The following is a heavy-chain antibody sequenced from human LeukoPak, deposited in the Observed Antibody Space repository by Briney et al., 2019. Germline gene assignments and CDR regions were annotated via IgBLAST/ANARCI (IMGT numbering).Heavy chain of an antibody. CDR2: TYYRSKWYN. J-gene: IGHJ4*02. CDR1: GDSVSSNSAA. Sequence: SQTLSLTCAISGDSVSSNSAAWNWIRQSPSRGLEWLGRTYYRSKWYNDYAVSVKSRITINPDTSKNQFSLQLSSVTAADTALYYCARGFCSDEICQVFTHWGQGTLVTVSS. D-gene: IGHD3-3*01. CDR3: ARGFCSDEICQVFTH. V-gene: IGHV6-1*01.